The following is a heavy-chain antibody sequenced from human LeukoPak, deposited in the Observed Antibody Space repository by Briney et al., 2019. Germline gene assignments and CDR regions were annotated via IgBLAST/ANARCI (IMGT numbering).Heavy chain of an antibody. CDR1: GGSISSYY. CDR2: IYYSGST. CDR3: ASRRDGYNSVLGSDI. J-gene: IGHJ3*02. D-gene: IGHD5-24*01. Sequence: PSETLSLTCTVSGGSISSYYWSWIRQPPGKGLEWIGYIYYSGSTNYNPSLKSRVTISVDTSKNQFSLKLSPVTAADTAVYYCASRRDGYNSVLGSDIWGQGTMVTVSS. V-gene: IGHV4-59*12.